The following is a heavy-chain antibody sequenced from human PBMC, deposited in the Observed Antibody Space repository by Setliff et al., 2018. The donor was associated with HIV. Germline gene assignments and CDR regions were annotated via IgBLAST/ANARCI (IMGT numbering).Heavy chain of an antibody. D-gene: IGHD3-10*01. CDR2: IYTTGST. CDR3: ARGGYYGSGSYGY. Sequence: PSETLSLTCTVSGDSISNYYWSWVRQPPGKGLEWIGYIYTTGSTNYNPSLKSRVTISVDTSKNQFSLKLSSVTAADTAVYYCARGGYYGSGSYGYWGQGTLVTVSS. V-gene: IGHV4-4*09. CDR1: GDSISNYY. J-gene: IGHJ4*02.